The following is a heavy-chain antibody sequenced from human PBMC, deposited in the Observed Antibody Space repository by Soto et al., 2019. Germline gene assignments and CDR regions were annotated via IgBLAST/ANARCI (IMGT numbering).Heavy chain of an antibody. J-gene: IGHJ4*02. V-gene: IGHV1-8*01. CDR3: ARTLYGDNVDY. CDR1: GYTFTNYG. Sequence: ASVKVSCKASGYTFTNYGFSWVRQATGQGLEWMGWMNPNSGNTGYAQKFQGRVTMTRNTSISTAYMELSSLRSEDTAVYYCARTLYGDNVDYWGQGTLVPVSS. CDR2: MNPNSGNT. D-gene: IGHD4-17*01.